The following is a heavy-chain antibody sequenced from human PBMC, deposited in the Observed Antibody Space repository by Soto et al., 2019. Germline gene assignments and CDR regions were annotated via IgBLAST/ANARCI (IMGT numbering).Heavy chain of an antibody. Sequence: PSQTPSLTCAISGDSVSSNSAAWNWIRQSPSRGLEWLGRTYYRSKWYNDYAVPVRSRITINPDTSKNQFSLQLNSVTPEDTAVYYCARGSWLRLRGWFDPWGQGTLVTVSS. V-gene: IGHV6-1*01. CDR2: TYYRSKWYN. CDR3: ARGSWLRLRGWFDP. CDR1: GDSVSSNSAA. D-gene: IGHD5-12*01. J-gene: IGHJ5*02.